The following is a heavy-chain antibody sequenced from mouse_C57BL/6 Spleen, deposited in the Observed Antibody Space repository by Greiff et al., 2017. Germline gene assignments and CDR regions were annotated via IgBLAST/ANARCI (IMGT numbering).Heavy chain of an antibody. CDR3: APIYYEYDGAMDY. CDR2: ISRCSSTL. D-gene: IGHD2-4*01. Sequence: DVKLVESGGGFVKPGGSLKLSCAASGFTFSDYGMHWVRQAPEQGLEWVAYISRCSSTLYYADTVKGRFTISRDNAKNTLFLQMTSLRSEDTAMYYCAPIYYEYDGAMDYWGQGTSVTVSS. J-gene: IGHJ4*01. V-gene: IGHV5-17*01. CDR1: GFTFSDYG.